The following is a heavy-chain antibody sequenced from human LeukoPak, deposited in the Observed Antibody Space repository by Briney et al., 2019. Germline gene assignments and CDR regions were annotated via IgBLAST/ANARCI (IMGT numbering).Heavy chain of an antibody. V-gene: IGHV3-23*01. CDR2: ISPIGSRT. CDR3: AKASTVLKPIVS. J-gene: IGHJ4*02. Sequence: GGSLRLSCAASGFTFITYAMNWVRRAPGKGVEWVSAISPIGSRTYYADSVKGRFTISRDNSKNTLYLKMNSLRAADTAIYYCAKASTVLKPIVSWGQGTLVTVSS. CDR1: GFTFITYA. D-gene: IGHD1-14*01.